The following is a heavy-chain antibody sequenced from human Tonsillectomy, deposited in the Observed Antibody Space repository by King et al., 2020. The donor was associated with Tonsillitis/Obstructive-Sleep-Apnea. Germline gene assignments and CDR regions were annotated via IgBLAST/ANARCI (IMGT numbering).Heavy chain of an antibody. CDR3: ASARRPGPGS. D-gene: IGHD3-9*01. CDR1: GFTVSDNY. J-gene: IGHJ5*02. CDR2: IYSGGST. Sequence: VQLVESGGGLVQPGGSLRLSCAASGFTVSDNYMNWVRQAPGKALEWVSAIYSGGSTYYADSVKGRFTISRHNSKNTLYLQMNSLRTEDTAVYYCASARRPGPGSWGQGTLVTVSS. V-gene: IGHV3-53*04.